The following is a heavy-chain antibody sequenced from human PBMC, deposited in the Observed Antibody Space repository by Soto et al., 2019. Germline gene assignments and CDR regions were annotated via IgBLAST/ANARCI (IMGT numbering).Heavy chain of an antibody. J-gene: IGHJ4*02. CDR3: AAARIEYSSSSVDYFDY. Sequence: SSVKVSCKASGGTFSSYAISWVRQAPGQGLEWMGGIIPIFGTANYAQKFQGRVTITADESTSTAYMELSSLRSEDTAVYYCAAARIEYSSSSVDYFDYWGQGTLVTASS. CDR2: IIPIFGTA. V-gene: IGHV1-69*13. CDR1: GGTFSSYA. D-gene: IGHD6-6*01.